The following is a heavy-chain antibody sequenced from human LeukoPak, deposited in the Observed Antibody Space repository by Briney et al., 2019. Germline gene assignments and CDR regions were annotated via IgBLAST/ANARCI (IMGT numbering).Heavy chain of an antibody. CDR3: ARAGVAAAGDY. J-gene: IGHJ4*02. CDR2: INPNSGGT. Sequence: GASVKVSCKSSGYTFTGYYMHWVRQAPGQGLEWMGWINPNSGGTNYAQKYQGRVTMTRDTSISTAYMELSRLRSDDTAVCYCARAGVAAAGDYWGQGTLVTVSS. D-gene: IGHD6-13*01. CDR1: GYTFTGYY. V-gene: IGHV1-2*02.